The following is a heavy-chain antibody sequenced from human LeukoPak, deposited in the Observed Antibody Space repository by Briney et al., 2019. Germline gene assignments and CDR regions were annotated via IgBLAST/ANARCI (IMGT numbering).Heavy chain of an antibody. V-gene: IGHV3-23*01. Sequence: GGSLRLSCAASGFTFSSYAMSWVRQAPGKGLEWVSAISGSGGSTYYADSVKGRFTISRDNSKNTLYLQMNSLRAEDTAVYYCARVEKDSSGYYYYYYMDVWGKGTTVTVSS. D-gene: IGHD3-22*01. J-gene: IGHJ6*03. CDR3: ARVEKDSSGYYYYYYMDV. CDR2: ISGSGGST. CDR1: GFTFSSYA.